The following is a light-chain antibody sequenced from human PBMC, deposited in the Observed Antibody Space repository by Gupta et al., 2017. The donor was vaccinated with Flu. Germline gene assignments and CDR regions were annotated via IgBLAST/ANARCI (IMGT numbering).Light chain of an antibody. CDR2: SPH. CDR3: AAWGDSLTGHVRV. CDR1: GRVA. V-gene: IGLV1-44*01. Sequence: GRVAVNWYQQVPSTATNLLIYSPHQRPSGVPARFSGSKSGTSASLAISGIQSEDEAHYYCAAWGDSLTGHVRVVGGGAAVTVL. J-gene: IGLJ3*02.